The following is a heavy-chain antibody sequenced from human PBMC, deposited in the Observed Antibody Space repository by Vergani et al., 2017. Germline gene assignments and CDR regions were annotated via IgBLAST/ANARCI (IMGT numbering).Heavy chain of an antibody. V-gene: IGHV3-33*06. CDR1: GFTFSSYG. CDR3: AKVGATGGEFDP. Sequence: QVQLVESGGGVVQPGRSLRLSCAASGFTFSSYGMHWVRQAPGKGLEWVAVIWYDGSNKYYADSVKGRFTISRDNSKNTLYLQMNSLRAEDTAVYYCAKVGATGGEFDPWGQGTPVTVSS. J-gene: IGHJ5*02. CDR2: IWYDGSNK. D-gene: IGHD1-26*01.